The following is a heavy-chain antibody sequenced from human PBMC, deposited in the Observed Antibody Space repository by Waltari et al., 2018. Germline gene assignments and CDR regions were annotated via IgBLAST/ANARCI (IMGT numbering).Heavy chain of an antibody. Sequence: EVQLLESGGGLVQPGGSLRLSCAASGFTFASYTMNWVRQAPGKGLEWVSFITGSGGSTYYADSVKGRFTISRDNSKNTLHLQMNSLRAEDTAVYYCAKDATWSQFHAYWGRGILVTVSS. V-gene: IGHV3-23*01. CDR1: GFTFASYT. D-gene: IGHD1-1*01. CDR3: AKDATWSQFHAY. CDR2: ITGSGGST. J-gene: IGHJ4*02.